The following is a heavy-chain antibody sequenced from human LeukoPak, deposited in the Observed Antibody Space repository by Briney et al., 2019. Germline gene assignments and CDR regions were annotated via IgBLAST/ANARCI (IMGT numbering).Heavy chain of an antibody. J-gene: IGHJ6*02. CDR3: ARAQGYCSGGSSYYYYYGMDV. V-gene: IGHV1-8*03. Sequence: AASVTVSCKASGYTFTSYDINWVRQATGQGLEWMGWMNPNSGNTGYAQKFQGRVTITADKSTSTAYMELSSLRSEDTAVYYCARAQGYCSGGSSYYYYYGMDVWGQGTTVTVSS. CDR1: GYTFTSYD. D-gene: IGHD2-15*01. CDR2: MNPNSGNT.